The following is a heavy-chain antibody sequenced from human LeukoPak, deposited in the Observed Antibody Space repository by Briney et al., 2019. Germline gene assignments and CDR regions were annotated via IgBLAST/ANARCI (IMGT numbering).Heavy chain of an antibody. V-gene: IGHV3-30-3*01. D-gene: IGHD3-22*01. J-gene: IGHJ4*02. Sequence: GRSLRLSCAASGFTFSSYAMHWVRQAPGKGLEWVAVISYDGSNKYYADSVKGRFTISRDNSKNTLYLQMNSLRAGDTAVYYCARDYYDSSGTSFDYWGQGTLVTVSS. CDR2: ISYDGSNK. CDR1: GFTFSSYA. CDR3: ARDYYDSSGTSFDY.